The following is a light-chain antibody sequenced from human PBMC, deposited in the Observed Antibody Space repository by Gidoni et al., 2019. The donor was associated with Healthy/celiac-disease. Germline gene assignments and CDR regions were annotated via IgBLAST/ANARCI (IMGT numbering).Light chain of an antibody. CDR3: SSYTSSSTYV. V-gene: IGLV2-14*01. J-gene: IGLJ1*01. CDR2: EVS. CDR1: SSDVGGYNY. Sequence: QSALTQPASVSGSPGQSITNSCTGTSSDVGGYNYVSWSQQHPGKAPKLMIYEVSNRPSGVSNRFSGSKSGNTASLTISGLQAEDEADYYCSSYTSSSTYVFGTGTKVTVL.